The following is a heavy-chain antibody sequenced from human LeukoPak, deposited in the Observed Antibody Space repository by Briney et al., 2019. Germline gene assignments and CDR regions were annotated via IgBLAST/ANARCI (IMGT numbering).Heavy chain of an antibody. V-gene: IGHV4-38-2*02. D-gene: IGHD5-18*01. CDR3: ASGYSYGCFDY. CDR1: GYFISSGYY. Sequence: SETLSLTCTVSGYFISSGYYWGWLRQPPGKGLEWIGSIYHSGSTYYNPSLKSRVTISVDTSKNQFSLKLSSVTAADTAVYYCASGYSYGCFDYWGQGTLVTVSS. J-gene: IGHJ4*02. CDR2: IYHSGST.